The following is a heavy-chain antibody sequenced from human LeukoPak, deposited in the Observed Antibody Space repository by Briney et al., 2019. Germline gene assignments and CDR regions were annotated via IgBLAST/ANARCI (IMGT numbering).Heavy chain of an antibody. V-gene: IGHV4-59*08. CDR3: ARGYSSAENWFDP. Sequence: PSETLSLTCTVSGGSISSYYWNWIRQPPGKGLEWIGYISYSGSTNYNPSLKSRVTISVDTSKNLFSLKLTSVTAADTAVYYCARGYSSAENWFDPWGQGTLVTVSS. D-gene: IGHD6-25*01. CDR1: GGSISSYY. CDR2: ISYSGST. J-gene: IGHJ5*02.